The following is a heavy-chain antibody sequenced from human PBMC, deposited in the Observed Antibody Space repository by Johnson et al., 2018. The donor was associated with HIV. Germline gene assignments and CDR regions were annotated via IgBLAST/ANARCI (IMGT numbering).Heavy chain of an antibody. D-gene: IGHD1-7*01. V-gene: IGHV3-66*01. J-gene: IGHJ3*02. CDR3: ARDTVRGELELPDGFDI. Sequence: MQLVESGGGLVKPGESFRLSCEVSGLTFTNAYMSWVRQAPGKGLDWVSVIYSSGSTYYTDSVKGRFTTSRDNSKNTVYLQMNSLRAEDTAVYYCARDTVRGELELPDGFDIWGQGTMVTVSS. CDR1: GLTFTNAY. CDR2: IYSSGST.